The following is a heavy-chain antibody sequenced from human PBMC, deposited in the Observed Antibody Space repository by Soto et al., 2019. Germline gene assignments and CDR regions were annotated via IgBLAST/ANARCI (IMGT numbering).Heavy chain of an antibody. CDR3: VRVPPAHDYYGLDV. J-gene: IGHJ6*02. CDR1: GVTLSSNY. Sequence: GGSLRLSCAASGVTLSSNYMSWVRQAPGKGLEWVSIIYAGGSTYYADSVKDRFTISRDSSKNTLFLQMNSVREEDTAVYFCVRVPPAHDYYGLDVWGQGTTVTVSS. CDR2: IYAGGST. V-gene: IGHV3-66*01.